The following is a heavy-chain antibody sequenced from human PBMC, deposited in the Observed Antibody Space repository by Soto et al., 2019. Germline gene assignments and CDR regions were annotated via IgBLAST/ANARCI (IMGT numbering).Heavy chain of an antibody. CDR2: IYRPDDK. V-gene: IGHV2-5*01. D-gene: IGHD3-10*01. CDR3: AYYGTSYFFDH. Sequence: GPTLVNPTQTLTLTCTFSGFSLTPAVGVGWIRQPPGKAPEWLALIYRPDDKRYSPSLKTRLTITKDTSKNQVVLTMTNMDPVDTGTYYCAYYGTSYFFDHWGQGTLVTVSS. CDR1: GFSLTPAVG. J-gene: IGHJ4*02.